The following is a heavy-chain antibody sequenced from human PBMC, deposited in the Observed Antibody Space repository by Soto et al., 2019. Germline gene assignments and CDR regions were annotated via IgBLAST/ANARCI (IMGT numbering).Heavy chain of an antibody. D-gene: IGHD3-3*01. V-gene: IGHV3-21*04. CDR2: ISSSSSYI. CDR1: GFTFSSYS. Sequence: PGGSLRLSCAASGFTFSSYSMNWVRQAPGKGLEWVSSISSSSSYIYYADSVKGRFTISRDNAKNSLYLQMNSLRAEDTAVYYCARVLYYDFWSGPPDAFDIWGQGTMVTVSS. CDR3: ARVLYYDFWSGPPDAFDI. J-gene: IGHJ3*02.